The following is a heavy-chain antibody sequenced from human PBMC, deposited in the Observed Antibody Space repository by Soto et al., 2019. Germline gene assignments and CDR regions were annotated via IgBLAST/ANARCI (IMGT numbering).Heavy chain of an antibody. D-gene: IGHD4-17*01. CDR3: ARHVQGLPHSFDP. Sequence: SETLSLTCTVSGGSISSYYWSWIRQPPGKGLEWIGYIYYSGSTNYNPSLKSRVTISVDTSKNQFSLKLSSVTAADTAVYYCARHVQGLPHSFDPWGQGTLVTVSS. V-gene: IGHV4-59*08. CDR1: GGSISSYY. CDR2: IYYSGST. J-gene: IGHJ5*02.